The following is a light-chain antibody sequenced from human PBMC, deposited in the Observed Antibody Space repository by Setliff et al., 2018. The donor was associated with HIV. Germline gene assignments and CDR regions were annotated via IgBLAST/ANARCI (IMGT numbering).Light chain of an antibody. CDR3: SSYTSSSTHVV. J-gene: IGLJ2*01. CDR2: EVS. CDR1: NSDIGGYNY. V-gene: IGLV2-14*01. Sequence: QSVLTQPASMSGSPGQSITISCTGTNSDIGGYNYVSWYQQHPGKAPKLMIYEVSNRPSGVSNRFSASKSGNTASLTISGLQAEDEADYYCSSYTSSSTHVVFGGGTKVTVL.